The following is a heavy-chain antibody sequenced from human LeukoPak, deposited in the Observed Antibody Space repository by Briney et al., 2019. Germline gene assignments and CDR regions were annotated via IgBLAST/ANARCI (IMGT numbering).Heavy chain of an antibody. J-gene: IGHJ6*02. CDR3: ARDDFWSGYYAHYYYYGMDV. V-gene: IGHV4-39*02. CDR1: GGSISSSSYY. Sequence: SETLSLTCTVSGGSISSSSYYWGWIRQPPGKGLEWIGSIYYSGSTHYNPSLKSRVTISVDTSKNQFSLKLSSVTAADTAVYYCARDDFWSGYYAHYYYYGMDVWGQGTTVTVSS. CDR2: IYYSGST. D-gene: IGHD3-3*01.